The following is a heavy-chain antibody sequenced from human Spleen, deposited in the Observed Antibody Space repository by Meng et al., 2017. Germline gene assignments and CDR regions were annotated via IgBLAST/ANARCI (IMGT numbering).Heavy chain of an antibody. CDR1: GFKFSDPY. Sequence: GGSLRLSCAASGFKFSDPYMDWVRQAPGKGLEWVGRIKNKRDSYTADYAAAVKGRFTISRDDSENSLFLQMNSLKTEDTAVYYCARDWFASVADWGQGTLVTVSS. CDR2: IKNKRDSYTA. J-gene: IGHJ4*02. V-gene: IGHV3-72*01. D-gene: IGHD2-21*01. CDR3: ARDWFASVAD.